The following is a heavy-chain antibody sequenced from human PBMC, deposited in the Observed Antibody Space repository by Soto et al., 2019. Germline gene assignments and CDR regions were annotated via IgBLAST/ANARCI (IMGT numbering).Heavy chain of an antibody. D-gene: IGHD2-2*01. CDR1: GGTFSNYG. CDR2: IIPMFGTT. CDR3: AGDRTSTLVHRYYGMGV. V-gene: IGHV1-69*01. Sequence: QVQLMQSGVEVKKPGSSVKVSCKASGGTFSNYGISWVRQAPGQGLEWMGGIIPMFGTTDYAQNFQGRVTITADESTTTAYMELRGLTSKDTAVYYCAGDRTSTLVHRYYGMGVWGQGTTVTVSS. J-gene: IGHJ6*02.